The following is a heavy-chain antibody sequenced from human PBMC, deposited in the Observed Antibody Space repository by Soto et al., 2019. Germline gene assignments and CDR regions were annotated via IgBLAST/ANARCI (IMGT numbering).Heavy chain of an antibody. CDR3: ARHVYCASKTCYYYYGRAV. V-gene: IGHV5-51*01. Sequence: GESLKISCKGSGYTFTNSWIGWVRQMPGKGLEWMGIIYPGDSNIRYSPSFQGQVTISADKSTNTAYLQWSSLKASDTAMYYCARHVYCASKTCYYYYGRAVWGQGTTVPVSS. J-gene: IGHJ6*02. CDR2: IYPGDSNI. D-gene: IGHD2-2*01. CDR1: GYTFTNSW.